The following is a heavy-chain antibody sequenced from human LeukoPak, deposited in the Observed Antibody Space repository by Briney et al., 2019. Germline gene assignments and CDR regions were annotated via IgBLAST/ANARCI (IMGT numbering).Heavy chain of an antibody. D-gene: IGHD3-3*01. CDR1: GYTFTSYD. CDR2: MNPNSGNT. V-gene: IGHV1-8*01. CDR3: AGGLNYDFWSGYYTTYYYYYGMDV. Sequence: ASVKVSCKSSGYTFTSYDINWVRQATGQGLEWMGWMNPNSGNTGYAQKFQGRVTMTRNTSISTAYMELSSLRSEDTAVYYCAGGLNYDFWSGYYTTYYYYYGMDVWGQGTTVTVSS. J-gene: IGHJ6*02.